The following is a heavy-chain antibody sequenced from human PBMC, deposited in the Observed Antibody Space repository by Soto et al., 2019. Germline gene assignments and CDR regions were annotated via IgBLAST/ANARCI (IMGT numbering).Heavy chain of an antibody. Sequence: ASVKVSCKASGYTFTSYGISWVRQAPGQGLEWMGWISAYNGNTNYAQKLQGRVTMTTDTSTSTAYMELRSLRSDDTTVYYCARGPPSGYGDHDFHSVDYWGQGTLVTVSS. D-gene: IGHD4-17*01. J-gene: IGHJ4*02. V-gene: IGHV1-18*04. CDR3: ARGPPSGYGDHDFHSVDY. CDR1: GYTFTSYG. CDR2: ISAYNGNT.